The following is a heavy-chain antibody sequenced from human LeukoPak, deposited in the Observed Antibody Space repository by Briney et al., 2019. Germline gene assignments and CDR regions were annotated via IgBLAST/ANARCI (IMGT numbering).Heavy chain of an antibody. CDR1: GFTFDNYA. D-gene: IGHD1-26*01. Sequence: PGGSLRLACAASGFTFDNYAMHWVRQAPGKGLEWVSGISWNSGSIGYADSLKGRFTISRDNAKNSLYLQMNSLRAEDTALYYCAKAHSGRYKDGDLDYWGQGTLVTVSS. CDR3: AKAHSGRYKDGDLDY. J-gene: IGHJ4*02. CDR2: ISWNSGSI. V-gene: IGHV3-9*01.